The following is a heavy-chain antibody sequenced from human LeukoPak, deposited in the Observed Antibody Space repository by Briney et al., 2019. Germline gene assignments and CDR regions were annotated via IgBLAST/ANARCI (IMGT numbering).Heavy chain of an antibody. CDR3: ARIPRTTYYYDSSSEY. Sequence: ASVKVSCKASGGTFSSYAISWVPEAPGQGLEWMGRIIPIFGTANYAQKFQGRVTITTDESTSTAYMELSSLRSEDTAVYYCARIPRTTYYYDSSSEYWGEGTVVTVSS. V-gene: IGHV1-69*05. CDR1: GGTFSSYA. CDR2: IIPIFGTA. D-gene: IGHD3-22*01. J-gene: IGHJ4*02.